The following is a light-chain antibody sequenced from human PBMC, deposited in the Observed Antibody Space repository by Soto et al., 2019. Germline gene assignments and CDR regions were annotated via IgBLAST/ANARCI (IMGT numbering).Light chain of an antibody. J-gene: IGLJ1*01. V-gene: IGLV1-44*01. Sequence: QSVMSQAPSASVTPGQRVTISCSGGSANIGSDTVNWCQRLPGTAPKLLLYSNNQRPSGVPARFSGPKSGTSASLAISGLQSEDEADYYCAAWDDSLNGYVFGTGTKVTVL. CDR2: SNN. CDR1: SANIGSDT. CDR3: AAWDDSLNGYV.